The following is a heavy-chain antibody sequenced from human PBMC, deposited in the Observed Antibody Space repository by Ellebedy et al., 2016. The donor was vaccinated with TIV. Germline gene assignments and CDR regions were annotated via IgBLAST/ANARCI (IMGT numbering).Heavy chain of an antibody. CDR1: RFIFRNYG. CDR2: IGSDGSDI. J-gene: IGHJ4*02. V-gene: IGHV3-33*01. CDR3: ARGAYFTVTDTSLIDY. Sequence: GGSLRLSXTATRFIFRNYGMHWVRQAPGKGLEWVAVIGSDGSDIYYAESMKSRFTISRDNSKNTLYLQMNSLRVEDTAVYYCARGAYFTVTDTSLIDYWGQGTLVTVSS. D-gene: IGHD6-19*01.